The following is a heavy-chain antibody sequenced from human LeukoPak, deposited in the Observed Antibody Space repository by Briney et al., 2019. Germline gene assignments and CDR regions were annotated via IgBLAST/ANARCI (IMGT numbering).Heavy chain of an antibody. J-gene: IGHJ3*02. CDR2: INFNGAGT. CDR1: GYTFTGYY. V-gene: IGHV1-2*02. CDR3: ARDLMEGYCVNGVCYKFGFDT. D-gene: IGHD2-8*01. Sequence: ASVKVSCKASGYTFTGYYIHWVRQAPGQGLEWMGWINFNGAGTNYAQKFQGRVTITRDTSASTAYMELSSLRSDDTAVYYCARDLMEGYCVNGVCYKFGFDTWGQGTVVIVSS.